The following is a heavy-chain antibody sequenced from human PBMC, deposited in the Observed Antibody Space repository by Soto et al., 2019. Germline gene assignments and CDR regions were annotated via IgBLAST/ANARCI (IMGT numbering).Heavy chain of an antibody. D-gene: IGHD2-15*01. V-gene: IGHV4-30-4*01. J-gene: IGHJ5*01. CDR3: ARGRYCLTGRCFPNWFDS. Sequence: SETLSLTCSVSGDSISTVDYFWAWIRQPPGQALEYVGYIYKSTTTYYNPSFEGRVAISLDTSKSQFSLTVTSVTAADTAVYFCARGRYCLTGRCFPNWFDSWGQGTLVTVSS. CDR2: IYKSTTT. CDR1: GDSISTVDYF.